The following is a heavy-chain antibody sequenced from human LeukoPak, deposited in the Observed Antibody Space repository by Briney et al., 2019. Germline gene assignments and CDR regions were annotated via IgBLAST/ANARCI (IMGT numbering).Heavy chain of an antibody. CDR1: SR. CDR3: ARGLWNFYDDSGYNRDFDS. D-gene: IGHD3-22*01. J-gene: IGHJ5*01. Sequence: ASVKVSCKAASRISWVRQAPGQGLEWMGWIGTYGGDTYYAQKFQGRITVTTGTSTSTVYMELRNLRSDDTAVYYCARGLWNFYDDSGYNRDFDSWGQGTLVTVSS. CDR2: IGTYGGDT. V-gene: IGHV1-18*01.